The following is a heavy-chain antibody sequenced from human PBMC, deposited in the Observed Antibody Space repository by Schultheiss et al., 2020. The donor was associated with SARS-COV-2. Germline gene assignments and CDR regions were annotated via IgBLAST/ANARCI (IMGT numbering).Heavy chain of an antibody. CDR1: GFTFSNYG. CDR2: IWYDGSNK. CDR3: ARGRLAVSGLDY. J-gene: IGHJ4*02. D-gene: IGHD6-19*01. Sequence: GGSLRLSCAASGFTFSNYGMHWVRQAPGKGLEWVAVIWYDGSNKYYGDSVKGRFTISKDNSKNTLNLQMNSLTVEDTAVYYCARGRLAVSGLDYWGQGTLVTVSS. V-gene: IGHV3-33*01.